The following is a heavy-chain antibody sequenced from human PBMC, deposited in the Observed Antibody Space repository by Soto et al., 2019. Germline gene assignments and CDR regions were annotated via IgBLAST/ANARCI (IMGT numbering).Heavy chain of an antibody. CDR2: IYYSGST. CDR3: ARYDTTDNWFDP. CDR1: GGSISSGGYY. J-gene: IGHJ5*02. Sequence: SETLSLTCTVSGGSISSGGYYWSWIRQHPGKGLEWIGYIYYSGSTYYNTSLKSRVTISVDTSKNQFSLKLSSVTAADTAVYYCARYDTTDNWFDPWGQGTLVTVSS. V-gene: IGHV4-31*03. D-gene: IGHD3-22*01.